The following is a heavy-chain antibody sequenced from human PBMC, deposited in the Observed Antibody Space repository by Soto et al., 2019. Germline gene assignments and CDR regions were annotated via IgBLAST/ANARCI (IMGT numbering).Heavy chain of an antibody. J-gene: IGHJ5*02. V-gene: IGHV3-23*01. CDR2: ISGSGANT. CDR1: GFTFSNYA. Sequence: GGSLRLSCIGSGFTFSNYAMSWVRRAPGRGLEWVSTISGSGANTYYPDSVKGRFTISRDNSKNTLYLQMNSLRAEDTAVYYCAKDWELTDPWGQGTLVTVSS. D-gene: IGHD1-26*01. CDR3: AKDWELTDP.